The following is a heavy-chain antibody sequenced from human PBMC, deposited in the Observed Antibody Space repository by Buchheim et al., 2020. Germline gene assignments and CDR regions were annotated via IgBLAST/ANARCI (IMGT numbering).Heavy chain of an antibody. CDR2: ISSTSAKI. D-gene: IGHD2-2*02. V-gene: IGHV3-21*01. CDR1: GFTFSSYT. Sequence: EVQLVESGGGLVKPGGSLRLSCAASGFTFSSYTMNWARQAPGEGLEWVASISSTSAKIYYADSVKGRFTISSDNPKNSLDLQMNSLRVEDTAVYYCARGYCSTTSCYTREESMDVWGKGTT. CDR3: ARGYCSTTSCYTREESMDV. J-gene: IGHJ6*03.